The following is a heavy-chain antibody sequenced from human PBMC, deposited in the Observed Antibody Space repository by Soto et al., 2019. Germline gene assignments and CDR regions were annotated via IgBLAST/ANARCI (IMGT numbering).Heavy chain of an antibody. J-gene: IGHJ5*02. CDR1: GGSISSSSYY. D-gene: IGHD2-15*01. V-gene: IGHV4-39*01. CDR3: ARHPGYCSGGSCYTQHNLFDP. CDR2: IYYSGST. Sequence: SETLSLTCTVSGGSISSSSYYWGWIRQPPGKGLEWIGSIYYSGSTYYNPSLKSRVTISVDTSKNQFSLKLSSVTAADTAVYYCARHPGYCSGGSCYTQHNLFDPWGQGTLVTVSS.